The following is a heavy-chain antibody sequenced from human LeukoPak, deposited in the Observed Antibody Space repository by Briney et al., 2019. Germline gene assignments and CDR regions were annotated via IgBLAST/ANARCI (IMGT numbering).Heavy chain of an antibody. D-gene: IGHD7-27*01. CDR2: IYPGDSDT. J-gene: IGHJ6*03. Sequence: PGXGLXXXGIIYPGDSDTRYSPSFQGQVTISADKSISTAYLQWSSLKASDTAMYYCARIPWGYYYYYMDVWGKGTTVTVSS. V-gene: IGHV5-51*01. CDR3: ARIPWGYYYYYMDV.